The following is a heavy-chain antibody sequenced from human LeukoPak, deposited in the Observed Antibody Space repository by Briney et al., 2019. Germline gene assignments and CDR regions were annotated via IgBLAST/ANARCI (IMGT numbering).Heavy chain of an antibody. D-gene: IGHD2-15*01. V-gene: IGHV4-59*12. J-gene: IGHJ5*02. Sequence: SETLSLTCTVSGGSISSYYWSWIRQPPGKGLEWIGYVYYSGTTNYNPSLKSRVTISVDTSKNQFSLNLISVTAADTAVYFCARGRGGGGSSNNWFDPWGQGTLVTVSS. CDR1: GGSISSYY. CDR2: VYYSGTT. CDR3: ARGRGGGGSSNNWFDP.